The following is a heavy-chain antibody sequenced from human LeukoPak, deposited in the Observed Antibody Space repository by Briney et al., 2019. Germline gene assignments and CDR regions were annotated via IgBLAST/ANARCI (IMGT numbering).Heavy chain of an antibody. V-gene: IGHV4-59*01. Sequence: NPSETLSLTCTVSGGSISSYYWSWIRQPPGKGLEWIGYIYYSGSTNYNPSLKSRVTISVDTSKNQFSLKLSSVTAGDTAVYYCARGAGLDYWGQGTLVTVSS. CDR3: ARGAGLDY. CDR1: GGSISSYY. CDR2: IYYSGST. J-gene: IGHJ4*02.